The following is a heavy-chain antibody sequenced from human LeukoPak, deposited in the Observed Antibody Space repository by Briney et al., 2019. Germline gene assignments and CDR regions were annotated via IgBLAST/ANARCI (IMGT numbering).Heavy chain of an antibody. CDR2: IRSKADGGTT. V-gene: IGHV3-15*07. J-gene: IGHJ6*02. CDR3: TTDQFLRSTTYYGMDV. Sequence: GGSLRLSCAASGFTFSNAWMNWVRQAPGKGLEWVGHIRSKADGGTTDYAAPVKGRFTISRDDSKNTLYLQMNSLKTEDTALYYCTTDQFLRSTTYYGMDVWGQGTTVTVSS. CDR1: GFTFSNAW. D-gene: IGHD5-12*01.